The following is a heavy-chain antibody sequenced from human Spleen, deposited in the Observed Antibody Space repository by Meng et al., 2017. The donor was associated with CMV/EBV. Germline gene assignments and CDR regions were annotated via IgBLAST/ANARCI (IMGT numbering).Heavy chain of an antibody. Sequence: SVKVSCKASGGTFSRYGISWVRQAPGQGLEWMGGIIPIFGTANYAQKFQGRVTITTDDSATTAYMEMSSLGSEDTAVYFCARGPRITVGGVIIWPLEDWGQGTLVTVSS. CDR2: IIPIFGTA. D-gene: IGHD3-16*02. J-gene: IGHJ4*02. CDR1: GGTFSRYG. CDR3: ARGPRITVGGVIIWPLED. V-gene: IGHV1-69*05.